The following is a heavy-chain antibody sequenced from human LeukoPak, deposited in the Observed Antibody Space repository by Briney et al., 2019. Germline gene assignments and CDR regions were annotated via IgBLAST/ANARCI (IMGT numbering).Heavy chain of an antibody. J-gene: IGHJ4*02. D-gene: IGHD2-15*01. CDR3: ARDLGYCAGGSCYGFAY. Sequence: GGSLRLSCAASGFTANANYMSWVRRAPGEGLESVLVIYSGATTYYADSVKGKFTISRDNSRNTMYLQMNSVRAEDTAVYYCARDLGYCAGGSCYGFAYWGQGTLVTVSS. CDR2: IYSGATT. V-gene: IGHV3-66*01. CDR1: GFTANANY.